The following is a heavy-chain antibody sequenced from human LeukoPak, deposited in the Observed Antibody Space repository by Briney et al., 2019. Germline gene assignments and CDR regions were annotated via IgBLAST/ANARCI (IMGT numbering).Heavy chain of an antibody. J-gene: IGHJ4*02. CDR2: ISSSSSYI. V-gene: IGHV3-21*01. CDR1: GFNFSSYS. Sequence: GGSLRLSCAASGFNFSSYSMICVRQAPGKGLEWVSSISSSSSYIYYADSVKGRFTISRDNAKNSLYLQMNSLRAEDTAVYYCARDGEDSSGWSTYLGWSYYFDYWGQGTLVTVSS. CDR3: ARDGEDSSGWSTYLGWSYYFDY. D-gene: IGHD6-19*01.